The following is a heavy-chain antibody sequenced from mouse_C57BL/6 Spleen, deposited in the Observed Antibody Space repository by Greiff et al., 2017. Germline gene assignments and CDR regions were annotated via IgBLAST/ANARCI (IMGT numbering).Heavy chain of an antibody. CDR1: GYSFTDYN. CDR2: INPNYGTT. CDR3: ARSVTTVVARDFDY. J-gene: IGHJ2*01. D-gene: IGHD1-1*01. Sequence: VQLQQSGPELVKPGASVKISCKASGYSFTDYNMNWVKQSNGKSLEWIGVINPNYGTTSYNQKFKGKATLTVDQSSSTAYMQLNSLTSEDSAVYYFARSVTTVVARDFDYWGQGTTLTVSS. V-gene: IGHV1-39*01.